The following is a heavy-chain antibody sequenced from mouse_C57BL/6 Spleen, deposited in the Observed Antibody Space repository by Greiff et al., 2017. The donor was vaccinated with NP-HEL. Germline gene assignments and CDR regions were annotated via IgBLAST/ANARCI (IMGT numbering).Heavy chain of an antibody. J-gene: IGHJ2*01. CDR3: AFTTVEGDYFDY. D-gene: IGHD1-1*01. CDR1: GYSFTDYN. Sequence: EVKLMESGPELVKPGASVKISCKASGYSFTDYNMNWVKQSNGKSLEWIGVINPNYGTTSYNQKFKGKATLTVDQSSSTAYMQLNSLTSEDSAVYYCAFTTVEGDYFDYWGQGTTLTVSS. V-gene: IGHV1-39*01. CDR2: INPNYGTT.